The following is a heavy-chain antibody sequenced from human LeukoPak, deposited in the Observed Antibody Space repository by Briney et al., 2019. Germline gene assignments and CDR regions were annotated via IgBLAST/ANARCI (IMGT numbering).Heavy chain of an antibody. V-gene: IGHV3-21*01. CDR3: ARGWRLTYFDY. CDR1: GFTFSSYS. D-gene: IGHD2-8*01. J-gene: IGHJ4*02. Sequence: GGSLRLSCAASGFTFSSYSMNWVRQAPGKGLEWVSSISSSSSYIYYADSVKGRFTISRDNAKNSLYLQMNSLRAEDTAVYYCARGWRLTYFDYWGQGTLVTVPS. CDR2: ISSSSSYI.